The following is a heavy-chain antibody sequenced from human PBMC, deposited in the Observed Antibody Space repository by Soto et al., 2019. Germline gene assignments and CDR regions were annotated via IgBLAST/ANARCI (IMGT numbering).Heavy chain of an antibody. CDR2: IVVGSGNT. CDR1: GFTFTSSA. V-gene: IGHV1-58*01. Sequence: SVKVSCKASGFTFTSSAVQWVRQARGQRLEWIGWIVVGSGNTNYAQKFQERVTITRDMSTSTAYMELSSLRSEDTAVYYCAATRVYGYTDYYYGMDVWGQGTTVTVSS. CDR3: AATRVYGYTDYYYGMDV. J-gene: IGHJ6*02. D-gene: IGHD5-12*01.